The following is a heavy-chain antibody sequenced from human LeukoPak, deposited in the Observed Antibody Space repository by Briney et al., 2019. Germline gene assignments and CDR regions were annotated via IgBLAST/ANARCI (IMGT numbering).Heavy chain of an antibody. CDR1: GGSISSSSYY. V-gene: IGHV4-39*01. CDR2: IYYSGST. Sequence: SETLSLTCSVSGGSISSSSYYWDWIRQPPGKGLEWIGTIYYSGSTYYNPSLKSRVAMSVDTSKNQFSLKMTPVTAADTAVYYCVRHEYRSSYFDYWGQGTLVTVSS. CDR3: VRHEYRSSYFDY. J-gene: IGHJ4*02. D-gene: IGHD6-6*01.